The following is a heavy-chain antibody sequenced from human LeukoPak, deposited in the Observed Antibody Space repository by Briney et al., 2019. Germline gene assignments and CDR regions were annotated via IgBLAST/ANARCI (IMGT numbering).Heavy chain of an antibody. CDR2: IIPLLGTA. D-gene: IGHD4-17*01. CDR3: AGGDTVTTTGYYYYYMGV. V-gene: IGHV1-69*05. Sequence: SVKVSCKASGGTFSSYPISWVRQAPGQGLEWMGGIIPLLGTADYAQKFQGRVTITTDESTSTAYMELSSLRSEDTAMYYCAGGDTVTTTGYYYYYMGVWGKGTTVTVSS. J-gene: IGHJ6*03. CDR1: GGTFSSYP.